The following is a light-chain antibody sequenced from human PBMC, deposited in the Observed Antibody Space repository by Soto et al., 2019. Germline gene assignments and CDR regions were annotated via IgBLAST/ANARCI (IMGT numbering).Light chain of an antibody. CDR3: QKYGYSPYT. J-gene: IGKJ2*01. CDR1: RSVTSRY. CDR2: GTS. Sequence: EIVLTQSPGTLSLSPGERATLSCRASRSVTSRYLAWDQQKPGQAPRLLIYGTSSGATGIPDRFRGSGSGTDFTLTIRRLEPEDFGVYYCQKYGYSPYTCGQGTDLQIK. V-gene: IGKV3-20*01.